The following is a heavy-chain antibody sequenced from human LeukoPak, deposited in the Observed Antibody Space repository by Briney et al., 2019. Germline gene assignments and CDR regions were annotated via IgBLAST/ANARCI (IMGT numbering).Heavy chain of an antibody. CDR3: AREASGNYHVFDS. Sequence: GGSLRLSCEASGFSFTTYFISWIRQAPGKGLEWVGYITNSGRSTNYAGAVKGRFTISRDNAKKSVYLEMTDLRAEDTAVYYCAREASGNYHVFDSWGQGTLVTVSS. J-gene: IGHJ4*02. D-gene: IGHD1-26*01. CDR1: GFSFTTYF. V-gene: IGHV3-11*04. CDR2: ITNSGRST.